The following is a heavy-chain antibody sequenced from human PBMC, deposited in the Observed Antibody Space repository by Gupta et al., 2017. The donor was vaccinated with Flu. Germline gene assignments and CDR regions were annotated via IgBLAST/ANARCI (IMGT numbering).Heavy chain of an antibody. CDR3: ARSLRDYWSGYSDY. D-gene: IGHD3-3*01. J-gene: IGHJ4*02. Sequence: EVQLVESGGGLVQPGGSLRLPCAASGFTFSSYSMNWVRQAPGKGLEWVSYISSSSSTIYYADSVKGRFTISRDNAKNSLYLQMNSLRDEDTAVYYCARSLRDYWSGYSDYWGQGTLVTVSS. V-gene: IGHV3-48*02. CDR2: ISSSSSTI. CDR1: GFTFSSYS.